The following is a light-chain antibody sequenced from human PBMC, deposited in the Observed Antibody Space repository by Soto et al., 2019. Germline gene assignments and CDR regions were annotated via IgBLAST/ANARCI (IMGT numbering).Light chain of an antibody. J-gene: IGLJ3*02. CDR2: EVS. CDR3: ISYTSSRTHVV. V-gene: IGLV2-14*01. Sequence: QSALTQPASVSGSPGQSITISCAGANSDIGGYNYVSWYQQHPGKAPKLIIYEVSYRPSGISDRFSGSKSGNTASLTISGLQAEDEADYYCISYTSSRTHVVFGGGTKLTVL. CDR1: NSDIGGYNY.